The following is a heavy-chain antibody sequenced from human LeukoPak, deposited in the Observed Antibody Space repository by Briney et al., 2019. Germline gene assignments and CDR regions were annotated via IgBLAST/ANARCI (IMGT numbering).Heavy chain of an antibody. Sequence: GGSLRLSCAASEFSVGSNYMTWVRQAPGKGLEWVSFIYSDNTHYSDSVKGRFTISRDNSKNTLYLQMNSLGAEDTAVYYCARRAGAYSHPYDYWGQGTLVTVSS. CDR3: ARRAGAYSHPYDY. CDR2: IYSDNT. J-gene: IGHJ4*02. CDR1: EFSVGSNY. V-gene: IGHV3-53*01. D-gene: IGHD4/OR15-4a*01.